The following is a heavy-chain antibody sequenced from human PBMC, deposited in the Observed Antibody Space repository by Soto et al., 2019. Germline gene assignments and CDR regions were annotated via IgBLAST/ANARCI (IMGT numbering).Heavy chain of an antibody. CDR2: ISSDGSDK. Sequence: WWSLRLSCAASVFTFSSYGMHWFRQAPGKGLEWVAVISSDGSDKYYADSVKGRFTISRDNSKNTLYVQLNRMRAEDTALYYCARDRLYGAGLIDVWGQGTTVTVSS. D-gene: IGHD3-10*01. J-gene: IGHJ6*02. V-gene: IGHV3-30-3*01. CDR3: ARDRLYGAGLIDV. CDR1: VFTFSSYG.